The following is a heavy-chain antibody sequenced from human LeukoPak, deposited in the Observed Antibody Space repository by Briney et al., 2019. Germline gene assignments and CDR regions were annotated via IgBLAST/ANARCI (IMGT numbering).Heavy chain of an antibody. Sequence: PGGSLTLSCTASGFTFHNYDIHWVRQAPGKGLEWVSLTSGDDITTYFADSVKGRFTISRDNSKRSLFLQMNSLRTDDTALYYCARDHVYGGADYWGQGTLVTVSS. V-gene: IGHV3-43*02. CDR3: ARDHVYGGADY. CDR1: GFTFHNYD. J-gene: IGHJ4*02. CDR2: TSGDDITT. D-gene: IGHD5/OR15-5a*01.